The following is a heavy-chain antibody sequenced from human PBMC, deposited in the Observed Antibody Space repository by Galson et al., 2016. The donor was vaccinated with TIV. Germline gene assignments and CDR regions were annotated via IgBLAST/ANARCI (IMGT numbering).Heavy chain of an antibody. CDR3: ANRAIVVIPAADYGLDV. D-gene: IGHD2-2*01. CDR1: GYTFTDFY. Sequence: SVKVSCKASGYTFTDFYIHWVRQAPGQGLEWMGCVNPHSGDTKFVQRFQGRVTMTRDTSTSTVYMDLSSLRSDDTAVYYCANRAIVVIPAADYGLDVWGQGTTVTVSS. V-gene: IGHV1-2*02. J-gene: IGHJ6*02. CDR2: VNPHSGDT.